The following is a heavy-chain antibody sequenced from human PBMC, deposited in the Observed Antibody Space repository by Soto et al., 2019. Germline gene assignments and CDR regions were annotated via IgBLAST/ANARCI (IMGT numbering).Heavy chain of an antibody. CDR2: ISSSGGTI. CDR1: GFTFSDDY. V-gene: IGHV3-11*01. Sequence: PGGSLRLSCGASGFTFSDDYMSWIRQAPGKGLEWVSYISSSGGTIYYADSVKGRFTISRDNSKNTLYLQMNSLRAEDTAVYYCARGSYWGQGTLVTVS. J-gene: IGHJ4*02. CDR3: ARGSY. D-gene: IGHD3-10*01.